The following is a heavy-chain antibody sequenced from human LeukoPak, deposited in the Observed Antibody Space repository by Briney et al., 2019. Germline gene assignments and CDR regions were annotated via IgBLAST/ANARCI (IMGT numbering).Heavy chain of an antibody. CDR3: AKNGYIVVVPAAIFHYYYYMDV. V-gene: IGHV3-30*02. CDR2: IRYDGSNK. J-gene: IGHJ6*03. CDR1: GFTFSSYG. Sequence: QPGKSLRLSCAASGFTFSSYGMHWVRQAPGKGLEWVAFIRYDGSNKYYADSVKGRFTISRDNSKNTLYLQMNSLRAEDTAVYYCAKNGYIVVVPAAIFHYYYYMDVWGKGTTVTVSS. D-gene: IGHD2-2*02.